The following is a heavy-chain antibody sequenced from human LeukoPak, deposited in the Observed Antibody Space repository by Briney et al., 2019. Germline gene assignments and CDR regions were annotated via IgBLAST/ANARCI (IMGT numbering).Heavy chain of an antibody. CDR3: ARDPSSRGNFDH. CDR2: INPNSGGT. J-gene: IGHJ4*02. V-gene: IGHV1-2*02. D-gene: IGHD5-24*01. CDR1: AYTFSDYY. Sequence: ASVKVSCKASAYTFSDYYMHWVRQAPGQGPEWMGWINPNSGGTNYAQKFQGRVTMTRDTSINTAYVEVGRLRSDDTAVYYCARDPSSRGNFDHWGQGTLVTVSS.